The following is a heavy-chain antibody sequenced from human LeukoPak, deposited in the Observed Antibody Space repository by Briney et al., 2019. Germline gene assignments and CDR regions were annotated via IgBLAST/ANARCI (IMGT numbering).Heavy chain of an antibody. Sequence: GGSLRLSCAASGFTFSSYEMNWVRQAPGKGLEWVSYISSSGSTIYYADSVKGRFTTSRDNAKNSLYLQMNSLRAEDTAVYYCAREEAWIQNAFDIWGQGTMVTVSS. CDR1: GFTFSSYE. CDR3: AREEAWIQNAFDI. J-gene: IGHJ3*02. CDR2: ISSSGSTI. D-gene: IGHD5-18*01. V-gene: IGHV3-48*03.